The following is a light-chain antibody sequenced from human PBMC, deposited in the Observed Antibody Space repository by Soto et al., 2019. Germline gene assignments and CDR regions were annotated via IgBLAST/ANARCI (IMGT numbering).Light chain of an antibody. V-gene: IGKV3-20*01. CDR3: HYYDTSLYT. J-gene: IGKJ2*01. CDR1: QSVTSSN. Sequence: EIVLTQSPGTLSLSPGERASLSCRASQSVTSSNLPWYQQRPGQAPRRLIYAISGRAPGIPDRFSGSGSGTDFAFTINRLEPEDFAVYYCHYYDTSLYTFGQGTKLEIK. CDR2: AIS.